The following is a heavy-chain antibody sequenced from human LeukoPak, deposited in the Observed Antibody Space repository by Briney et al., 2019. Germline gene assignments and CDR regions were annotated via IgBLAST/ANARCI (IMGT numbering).Heavy chain of an antibody. CDR2: ISGSGGST. Sequence: GGSLRLSCAASGFTFSSYAMSWVRQAPGKGLEWVSAISGSGGSTYYADSVKGRFIISRDNSKNTLYLQMNSLRAEDTAVYYCARGGDIVGTSRSAFDIWGQGTMVTVSS. V-gene: IGHV3-23*01. D-gene: IGHD1-26*01. J-gene: IGHJ3*02. CDR1: GFTFSSYA. CDR3: ARGGDIVGTSRSAFDI.